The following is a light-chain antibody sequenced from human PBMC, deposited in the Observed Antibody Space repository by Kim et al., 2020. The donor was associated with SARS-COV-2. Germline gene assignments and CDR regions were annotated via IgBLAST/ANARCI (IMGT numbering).Light chain of an antibody. J-gene: IGLJ1*01. CDR3: SSYAGSSYV. CDR2: EVS. V-gene: IGLV2-8*01. CDR1: SSDVGGYNY. Sequence: QSALTQPPSASGSPGQSVTISCTGTSSDVGGYNYVSWYQQHPGKAPKLMIYEVSKRPSGVPDRFSGSKSGNTASLTFSGLQAEDEADYYCSSYAGSSYVFGTGTKVTVL.